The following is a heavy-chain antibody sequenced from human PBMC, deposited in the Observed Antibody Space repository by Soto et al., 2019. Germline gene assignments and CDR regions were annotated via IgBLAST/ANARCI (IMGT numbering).Heavy chain of an antibody. V-gene: IGHV4-34*01. Sequence: SETLSLTCAVYGGSFSGYYWSWIRQPPGKGLEWIGEINHSGSTNYNPSLKSRVTISVDTSKNQFSLKLSSVTAADTAVYYCARRVWYGSGSYYKKGYFDYWGQGTLVTVSS. J-gene: IGHJ4*02. CDR2: INHSGST. CDR3: ARRVWYGSGSYYKKGYFDY. D-gene: IGHD3-10*01. CDR1: GGSFSGYY.